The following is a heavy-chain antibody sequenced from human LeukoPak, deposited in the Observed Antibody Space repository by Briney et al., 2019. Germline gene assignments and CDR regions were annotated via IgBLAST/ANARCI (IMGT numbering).Heavy chain of an antibody. CDR3: ARDGIYGD. V-gene: IGHV3-66*01. CDR1: GFTVSSNY. Sequence: PGGSLRLSCAASGFTVSSNYTSWVRQAPGKGLECVSVIYSGDNAYYADSVKGRFTISRDSSRNTLYLHMSSLRAEDTAVYYCARDGIYGDWGRGTLVTVSS. D-gene: IGHD4-17*01. J-gene: IGHJ4*02. CDR2: IYSGDNA.